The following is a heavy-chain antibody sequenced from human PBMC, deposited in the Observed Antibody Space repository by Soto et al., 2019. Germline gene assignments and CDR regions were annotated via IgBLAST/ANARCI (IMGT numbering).Heavy chain of an antibody. V-gene: IGHV4-59*01. J-gene: IGHJ4*02. D-gene: IGHD3-3*01. CDR1: VGSIRSYY. CDR3: ASATSYYVVDY. Sequence: AATRSLTCTFSVGSIRSYYGSWIRQPPGKGREWIGYIFYIWITNYNPSLRSRVNISVDTYKNQFSVRLSSVTAADTAVYFCASATSYYVVDYWGQGNLVTVSS. CDR2: IFYIWIT.